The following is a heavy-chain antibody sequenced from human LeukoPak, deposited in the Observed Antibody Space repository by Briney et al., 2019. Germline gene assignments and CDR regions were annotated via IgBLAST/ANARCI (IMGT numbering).Heavy chain of an antibody. Sequence: GGSLRLSCAASGFPFNDYSMNWVRQAPGKGLEWISYIGISSGNTKYADSVKGRFTNSGDNAKNSLYLQMNNLRVEDTAVYYCARDHNYAFDNWGQGTLVTVSS. CDR1: GFPFNDYS. CDR3: ARDHNYAFDN. J-gene: IGHJ4*02. D-gene: IGHD1-1*01. CDR2: IGISSGNT. V-gene: IGHV3-48*04.